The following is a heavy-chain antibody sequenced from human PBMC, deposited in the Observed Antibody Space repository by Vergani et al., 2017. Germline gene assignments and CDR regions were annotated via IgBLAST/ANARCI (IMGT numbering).Heavy chain of an antibody. CDR1: GFTFSSYS. CDR2: ISSSSSYI. D-gene: IGHD4-17*01. CDR3: ARDGAQTADYGDYHFDY. J-gene: IGHJ4*02. Sequence: EVQLVESGGGLVKPGGSLRLSCAASGFTFSSYSMNWVRQAPGKGLEWVSSISSSSSYIYYANSVKGRFTISRDNAKNTLYLQMNSLSAEDTAVYYCARDGAQTADYGDYHFDYWGQGTLVTVSS. V-gene: IGHV3-21*01.